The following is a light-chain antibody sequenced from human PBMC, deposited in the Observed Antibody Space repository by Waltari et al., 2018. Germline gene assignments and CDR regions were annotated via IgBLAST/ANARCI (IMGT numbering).Light chain of an antibody. CDR2: EDR. Sequence: SYELTQPPSVSVSPGQTARITCSGNALPKTYAYWYQQKSGQAPVLVIYEDRKRPSWIPDRFSGSSSGPMATLTISGAQVEDEADYYCYSTDSSGDFRIFGGGTKLTVL. J-gene: IGLJ2*01. CDR1: ALPKTY. V-gene: IGLV3-10*01. CDR3: YSTDSSGDFRI.